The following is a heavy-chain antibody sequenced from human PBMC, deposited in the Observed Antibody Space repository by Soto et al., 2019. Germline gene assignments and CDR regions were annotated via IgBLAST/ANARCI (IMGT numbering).Heavy chain of an antibody. CDR1: GFTFSNAW. V-gene: IGHV3-15*01. D-gene: IGHD2-15*01. CDR2: IKSKTDGGTT. CDR3: TTRGRCSGGSCYSYAFDI. Sequence: EVQLVESGGGLVKPGGSLRLSCVASGFTFSNAWMSWVRQAPGKGLEWVGRIKSKTDGGTTDYAAPVKGRFTISRDDSKNTLYLQMNSLKTEDTAVYYCTTRGRCSGGSCYSYAFDIWGQGTMVTVSS. J-gene: IGHJ3*02.